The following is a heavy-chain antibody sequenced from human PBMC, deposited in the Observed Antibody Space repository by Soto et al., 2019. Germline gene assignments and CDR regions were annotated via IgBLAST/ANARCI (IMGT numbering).Heavy chain of an antibody. D-gene: IGHD5-18*01. J-gene: IGHJ4*02. CDR2: INRSGST. CDR3: AREYTYGSNFFDC. V-gene: IGHV4-34*01. CDR1: GESFSGDY. Sequence: SETLSLTCAVYGESFSGDYWSWIRQPPGKGLEWIGGINRSGSTNYNPSLKSRVIISVDTSKNQFSLSLTSVTAADTAVYYCAREYTYGSNFFDCWGQGALVTVSS.